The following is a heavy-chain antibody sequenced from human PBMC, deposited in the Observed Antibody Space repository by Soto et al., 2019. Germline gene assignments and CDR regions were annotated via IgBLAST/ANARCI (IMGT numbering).Heavy chain of an antibody. V-gene: IGHV3-49*03. CDR1: GFTSGDYA. CDR3: TRESYYSALDY. D-gene: IGHD3-22*01. CDR2: IRSKAYGGTT. J-gene: IGHJ4*02. Sequence: GGSLRLSCTASGFTSGDYAMSWFRQAPGKGLEWVGFIRSKAYGGTTEYAASVKGRFTISRDDSKSIAYLQMNSLKTEDTAVYYCTRESYYSALDYWGQVTLVTVSS.